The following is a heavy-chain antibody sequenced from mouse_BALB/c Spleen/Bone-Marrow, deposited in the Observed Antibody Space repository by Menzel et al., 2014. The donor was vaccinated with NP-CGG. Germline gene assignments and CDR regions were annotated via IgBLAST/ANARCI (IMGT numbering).Heavy chain of an antibody. CDR3: ARKDITTAYFDY. D-gene: IGHD1-2*01. CDR2: IVPRSGYT. Sequence: QVQLQQSASELARPGASVRLSCRASGYTFTGYTIQWVKQRPGQGLEWIGYIVPRSGYTDYNQKFKDKTTLTADKSSSTAYMQLSRLTSEDSAVYYCARKDITTAYFDYWGQGTTLTVSS. V-gene: IGHV1-4*02. J-gene: IGHJ2*01. CDR1: GYTFTGYT.